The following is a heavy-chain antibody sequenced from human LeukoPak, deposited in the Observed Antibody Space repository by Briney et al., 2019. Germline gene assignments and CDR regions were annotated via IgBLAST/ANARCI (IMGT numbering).Heavy chain of an antibody. D-gene: IGHD1-26*01. CDR2: IKQDGSEK. J-gene: IGHJ6*03. Sequence: PGGSLRLSCAASGFTFSDFWMHWVRQAPGKGLEWVANIKQDGSEKYYVDSVKGRFTISRDNAKNSLYLQMNSLRAEDTAVYYCARVLVGATKLAPYYYYYMDVWGKGTTVTVSS. V-gene: IGHV3-7*04. CDR3: ARVLVGATKLAPYYYYYMDV. CDR1: GFTFSDFW.